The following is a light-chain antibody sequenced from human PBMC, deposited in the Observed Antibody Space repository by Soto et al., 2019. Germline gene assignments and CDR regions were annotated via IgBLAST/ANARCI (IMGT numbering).Light chain of an antibody. CDR1: QDITKY. CDR2: DAS. Sequence: DIQMIQSPSSLSASVGDRVTITCQASQDITKYLNWYQQKPGKAPKLLIYDASNLETGVPSRFSGSGSGTDFTFTISSLQPEDIATYYCQQYDNHPITFGQGTRLEIK. J-gene: IGKJ5*01. V-gene: IGKV1-33*01. CDR3: QQYDNHPIT.